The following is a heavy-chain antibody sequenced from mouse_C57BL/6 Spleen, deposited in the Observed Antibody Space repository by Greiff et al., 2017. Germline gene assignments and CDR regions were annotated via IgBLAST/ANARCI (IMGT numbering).Heavy chain of an antibody. Sequence: VQLQQPGAELVMPGASVKLSCKASGYTFTSYWMHWVKQRPGQGLEWIGEIDPSDSYTNYNQKFKGKSTLTVDKSSSTAYMQLSSLTSEDSAVYYCAITTVVADYAMDYWGQGTSVTVSS. CDR1: GYTFTSYW. D-gene: IGHD1-1*01. CDR3: AITTVVADYAMDY. V-gene: IGHV1-69*01. CDR2: IDPSDSYT. J-gene: IGHJ4*01.